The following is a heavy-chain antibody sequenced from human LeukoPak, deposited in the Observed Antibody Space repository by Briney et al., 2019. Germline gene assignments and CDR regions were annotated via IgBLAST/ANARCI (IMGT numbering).Heavy chain of an antibody. D-gene: IGHD6-19*01. V-gene: IGHV3-30-3*01. Sequence: GGSLRLSCAASGFTFSSYAMHWVRQAPGKGLEWVAVISYDGSNKYYADSVKGRFTISRDNSKNTLYLQMNSLRAEDTAVYYCAYGGIAVATRSYYFDYWGQGTLVTVSS. CDR1: GFTFSSYA. J-gene: IGHJ4*02. CDR2: ISYDGSNK. CDR3: AYGGIAVATRSYYFDY.